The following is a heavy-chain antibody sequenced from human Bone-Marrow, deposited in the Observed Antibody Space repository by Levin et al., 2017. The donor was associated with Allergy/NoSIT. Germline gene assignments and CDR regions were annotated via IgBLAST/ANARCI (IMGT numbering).Heavy chain of an antibody. CDR3: AKEGGAPRPFEWYFGL. D-gene: IGHD6-6*01. J-gene: IGHJ2*01. CDR1: GFIFSSFA. V-gene: IGHV3-23*05. Sequence: GESLKISCEASGFIFSSFAMSWVRQAPGKGLEWVSGIDKSGMSTYYKESVKGRFTISRDISKNTLFLEMKSLRADDTAVYYFAKEGGAPRPFEWYFGLWGRGSLVTVSS. CDR2: IDKSGMST.